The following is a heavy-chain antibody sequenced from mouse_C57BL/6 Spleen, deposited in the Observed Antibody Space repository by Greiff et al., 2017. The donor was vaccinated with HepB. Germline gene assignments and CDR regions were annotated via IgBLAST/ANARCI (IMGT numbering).Heavy chain of an antibody. Sequence: EVKVVESGGGLVKPVGSLKLSCAASGFTFSSYAMSWVRQTPEKRLEWVATISDGGSYTYYPDNVKGRFTISRDNAKNNLYLQMSHLKSEDTAMYYCARGTRYYYGSSSLYFDYWGQGTTLTVSS. CDR3: ARGTRYYYGSSSLYFDY. D-gene: IGHD1-1*01. V-gene: IGHV5-4*03. CDR1: GFTFSSYA. J-gene: IGHJ2*01. CDR2: ISDGGSYT.